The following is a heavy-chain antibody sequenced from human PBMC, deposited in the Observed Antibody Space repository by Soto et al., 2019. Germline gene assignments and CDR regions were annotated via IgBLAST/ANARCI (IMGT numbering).Heavy chain of an antibody. CDR3: GRGPSPRAPAGGTPYYYAMDV. CDR2: MNPINGAT. J-gene: IGHJ6*02. Sequence: GASVKVSCKASGYDFTAYAINWVRQASGQGLEWMGWMNPINGATGSARRFQGRVSMTRNTATGTAYLELTSLRSDDSAVYYCGRGPSPRAPAGGTPYYYAMDVWGQGTTVTVSS. V-gene: IGHV1-8*02. CDR1: GYDFTAYA. D-gene: IGHD6-13*01.